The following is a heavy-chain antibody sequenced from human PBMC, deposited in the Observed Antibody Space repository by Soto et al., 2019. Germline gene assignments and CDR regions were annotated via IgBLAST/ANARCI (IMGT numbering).Heavy chain of an antibody. CDR1: GGSISSYY. CDR3: ARVTSGTNKSFEF. Sequence: LSLTCTVPGGSISSYYWSGIQQPAVDALQWIGRIFTSGSTNYNPSLKSRVTMSVDTSKNQFSLKLSSVTAADTAVYYCARVTSGTNKSFEFWGQGTLVTVSS. V-gene: IGHV4-4*07. J-gene: IGHJ4*02. D-gene: IGHD3-10*01. CDR2: IFTSGST.